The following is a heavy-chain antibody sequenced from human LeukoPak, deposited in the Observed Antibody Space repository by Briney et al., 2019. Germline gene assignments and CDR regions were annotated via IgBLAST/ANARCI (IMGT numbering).Heavy chain of an antibody. Sequence: GGSLLLSCAASGFTFSDYYMSWIRQAPGKGLEWVSYISSSGSTIYYADSVKGRFTISRDNAKNSLYLQMNSLRAEDTAVYYCARGGDIVVVPAAIAAAAAHFDYWGQGTLVTVSS. CDR2: ISSSGSTI. D-gene: IGHD2-2*02. V-gene: IGHV3-11*01. J-gene: IGHJ4*02. CDR3: ARGGDIVVVPAAIAAAAAHFDY. CDR1: GFTFSDYY.